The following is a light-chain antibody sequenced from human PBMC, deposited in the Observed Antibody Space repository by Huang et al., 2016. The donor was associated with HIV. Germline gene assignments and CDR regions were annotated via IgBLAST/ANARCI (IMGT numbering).Light chain of an antibody. CDR2: GAV. J-gene: IGKJ1*01. CDR3: QQYGSSPLT. CDR1: QSVASSY. V-gene: IGKV3-20*01. Sequence: ELVLRQSPGTLSLSPGERATLSCRASQSVASSYLAWYQQKTGQTPSLLISGAVNRATGIPDRFGGSGSGTDFTLTISRLEPEYFAVYYCQQYGSSPLTFGQGTKVEMK.